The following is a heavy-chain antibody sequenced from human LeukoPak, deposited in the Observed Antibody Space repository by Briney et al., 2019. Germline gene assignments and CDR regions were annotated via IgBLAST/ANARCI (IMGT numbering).Heavy chain of an antibody. Sequence: SETLSLTCAVSGYSISSGYYWGWIRQPPGKGLEWIGSIYHSGSTYYNPSLKSRVTISVDTSKNQFSLKLSSVTAADTAVYYCARDQRSGGSFDYRGQGTLVTVSS. D-gene: IGHD2-15*01. CDR3: ARDQRSGGSFDY. CDR1: GYSISSGYY. J-gene: IGHJ4*02. CDR2: IYHSGST. V-gene: IGHV4-38-2*02.